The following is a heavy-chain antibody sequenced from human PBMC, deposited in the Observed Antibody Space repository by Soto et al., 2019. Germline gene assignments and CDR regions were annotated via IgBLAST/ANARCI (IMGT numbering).Heavy chain of an antibody. Sequence: PGWSLRLSCASSVFTFSSYAMRWVRQAPGKGLEWVSAISGSGGSTYYADSVKGRFTISRDNSKNTLYLQMNSLRAEDTAVYYCAKEIGSDYYYGMDVWGQGTTVTVSS. CDR2: ISGSGGST. CDR3: AKEIGSDYYYGMDV. CDR1: VFTFSSYA. V-gene: IGHV3-23*01. J-gene: IGHJ6*02.